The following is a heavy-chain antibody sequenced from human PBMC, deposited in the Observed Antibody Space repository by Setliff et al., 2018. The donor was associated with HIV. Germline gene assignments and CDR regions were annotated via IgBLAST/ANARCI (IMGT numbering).Heavy chain of an antibody. CDR3: GRGRSSWYNTEPYYFDL. CDR1: GDSISSDFY. CDR2: IYHSGNT. J-gene: IGHJ4*02. D-gene: IGHD1-1*01. V-gene: IGHV4-38-2*02. Sequence: LSLTCTVSGDSISSDFYWGWIRQPPGKGLEWIGSIYHSGNTYYMPSLQSRVTISVDMSKNQFSLNLNSVTAADTAVYFCGRGRSSWYNTEPYYFDLWGQGALVTVSS.